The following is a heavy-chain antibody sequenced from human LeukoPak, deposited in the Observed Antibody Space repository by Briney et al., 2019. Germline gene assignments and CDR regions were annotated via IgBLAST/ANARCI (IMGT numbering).Heavy chain of an antibody. J-gene: IGHJ6*04. Sequence: GRSLRLSCAASGFTFSNYAMHWVRQAPGKGLEWVAAISYDGSDKYYADSVKGRFTISRDNAKNSLYLQMNSLRAEDTAVYYCAELGITMIGGVWGKGTTVTISS. CDR2: ISYDGSDK. D-gene: IGHD3-10*02. V-gene: IGHV3-30*04. CDR3: AELGITMIGGV. CDR1: GFTFSNYA.